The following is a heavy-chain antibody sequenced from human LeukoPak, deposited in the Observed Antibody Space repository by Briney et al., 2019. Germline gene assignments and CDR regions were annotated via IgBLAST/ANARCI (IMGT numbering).Heavy chain of an antibody. CDR2: INHSGST. CDR1: GGSFSGYY. Sequence: PSETLSLTCAVYGGSFSGYYWSWIRQPPGKGLEWIGEINHSGSTNYNPSLKSRVTISVDTSKNQFSLKLSSMTAADTAVYYCARDGIAAAGVDYWGQGTLVTVSS. CDR3: ARDGIAAAGVDY. J-gene: IGHJ4*02. V-gene: IGHV4-34*01. D-gene: IGHD6-13*01.